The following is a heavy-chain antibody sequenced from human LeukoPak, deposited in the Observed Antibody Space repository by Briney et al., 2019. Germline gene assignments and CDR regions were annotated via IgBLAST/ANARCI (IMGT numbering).Heavy chain of an antibody. CDR3: ARVKLGIADY. CDR2: IYYSGST. J-gene: IGHJ4*02. D-gene: IGHD7-27*01. CDR1: GGSISSYY. V-gene: IGHV4-59*08. Sequence: PSETLSLTCTVSGGSISSYYWSWIRQPPGKGLEWIGYIYYSGSTNYNPSLKSRVTISVDTSKNQFSLKLSPVTAADPAVYYCARVKLGIADYWGQGTLVTVSS.